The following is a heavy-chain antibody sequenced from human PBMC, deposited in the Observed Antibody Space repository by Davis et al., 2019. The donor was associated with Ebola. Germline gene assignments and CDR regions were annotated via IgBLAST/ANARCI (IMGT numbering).Heavy chain of an antibody. CDR3: ARGLLQLQRSTLEV. V-gene: IGHV3-74*01. CDR1: GFTFSWYW. CDR2: INSDGIIT. D-gene: IGHD1-1*01. Sequence: GESLKIPCAASGFTFSWYWMHWVRQAPGKGLVWVAHINSDGIITTYADSVKGRFTISRDDAKNTLYLQMDRLRADETAVYYCARGLLQLQRSTLEVWGQGTTVTVSS. J-gene: IGHJ6*02.